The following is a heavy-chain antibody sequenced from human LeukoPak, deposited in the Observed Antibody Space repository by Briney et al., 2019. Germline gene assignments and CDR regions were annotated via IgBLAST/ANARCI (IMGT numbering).Heavy chain of an antibody. D-gene: IGHD2-2*01. CDR3: ARIVVPAAKFYYYYMDV. CDR2: INHSGST. V-gene: IGHV4-34*01. J-gene: IGHJ6*03. Sequence: SETLSLTCAVYGGSFSGYYWSWIRQPPGKWLEWIGEINHSGSTNYNPSLKSRVTISVDTSKNQFSLKLSSVTAADTAVYYCARIVVPAAKFYYYYMDVWGKGTTVTVSS. CDR1: GGSFSGYY.